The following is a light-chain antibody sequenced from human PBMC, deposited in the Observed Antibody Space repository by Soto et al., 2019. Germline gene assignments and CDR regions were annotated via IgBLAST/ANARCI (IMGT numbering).Light chain of an antibody. CDR2: GAS. CDR1: QGIGAT. Sequence: EVVVAQSPTTPSVSPGEGAPLSCRASQGIGATLAWYQHKPGQTHRLLIYGASTRATAIQARFSGSGSGTEFTLTIRSLQSEDSAVYYCKQYNNWPLTVGGGTKVDI. J-gene: IGKJ4*01. V-gene: IGKV3-15*01. CDR3: KQYNNWPLT.